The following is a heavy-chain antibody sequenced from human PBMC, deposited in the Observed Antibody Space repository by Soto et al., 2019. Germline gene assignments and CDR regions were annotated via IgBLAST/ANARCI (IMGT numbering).Heavy chain of an antibody. CDR2: INHSGST. D-gene: IGHD3-10*01. Sequence: LSLTCAVYGGSFSGYYWSWIRQPPGKGLEWIGEINHSGSTNYNPSLKSRVTISVDTSKNQFSLKLSSVTAADTAVYYCARARILRRGYGMDVWGQGTTVTVSS. CDR3: ARARILRRGYGMDV. J-gene: IGHJ6*02. CDR1: GGSFSGYY. V-gene: IGHV4-34*01.